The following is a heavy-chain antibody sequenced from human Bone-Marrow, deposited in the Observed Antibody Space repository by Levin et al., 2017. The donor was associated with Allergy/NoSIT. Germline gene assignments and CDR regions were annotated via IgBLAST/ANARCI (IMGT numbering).Heavy chain of an antibody. CDR1: GFTFTNAW. CDR2: MRSDTDGGTT. J-gene: IGHJ6*03. Sequence: GESLKISCAASGFTFTNAWMSWVRQTPGKGLEWVGRMRSDTDGGTTDYAAPVEGRFTISRDGSMNTLYLQMNSLKTEDTAVYYCTARPHMGYYFNYMDVWGKGTTVTVSS. CDR3: TARPHMGYYFNYMDV. V-gene: IGHV3-15*01. D-gene: IGHD3-16*01.